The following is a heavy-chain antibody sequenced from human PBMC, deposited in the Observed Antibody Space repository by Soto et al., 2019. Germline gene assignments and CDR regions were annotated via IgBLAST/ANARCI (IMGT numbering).Heavy chain of an antibody. D-gene: IGHD6-6*01. J-gene: IGHJ6*01. CDR1: GGSISSGDYY. Sequence: SETLSLTCTVSGGSISSGDYYWTWIRQHPGKGLEWIGYNFYSGITYYNPSLKSRVTISLDTSKNQFSLKLSSVTAADTAVYYGARGSSIAGLYYGMDVWGQGT. V-gene: IGHV4-31*03. CDR2: NFYSGIT. CDR3: ARGSSIAGLYYGMDV.